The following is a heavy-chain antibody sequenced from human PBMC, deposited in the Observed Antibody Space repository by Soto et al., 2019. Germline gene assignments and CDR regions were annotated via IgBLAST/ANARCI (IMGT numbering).Heavy chain of an antibody. V-gene: IGHV3-15*01. CDR1: GFTFSNAW. CDR2: IKSKTDGGTT. CDR3: TTGSGYSYGRDY. J-gene: IGHJ4*02. Sequence: LRLSCAASGFTFSNAWMSWVRQAPGKGLEWVGRIKSKTDGGTTDYAAPVKGRFTISRDDSKNTLCLQMNSLKTEDTAVYYCTTGSGYSYGRDYWGQGTLVTVSS. D-gene: IGHD5-18*01.